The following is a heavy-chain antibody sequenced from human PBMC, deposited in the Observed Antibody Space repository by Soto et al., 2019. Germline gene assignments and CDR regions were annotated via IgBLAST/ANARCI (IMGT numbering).Heavy chain of an antibody. D-gene: IGHD3-16*01. Sequence: QLQLQESGPGLVKPSETLSLTCTVSGDSISSSSYYWGWIRQPPGKGLEWIGSIYYSGSTYYNPSLKSRVTIYGDTSKNQLSLRLRSVTAADTAVYYCARHLYVTFDYWGQGTLVTVSS. V-gene: IGHV4-39*01. CDR3: ARHLYVTFDY. J-gene: IGHJ4*02. CDR2: IYYSGST. CDR1: GDSISSSSYY.